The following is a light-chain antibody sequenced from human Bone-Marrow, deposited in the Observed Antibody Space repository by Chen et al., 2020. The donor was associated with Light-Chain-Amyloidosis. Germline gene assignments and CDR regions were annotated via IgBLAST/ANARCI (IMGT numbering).Light chain of an antibody. V-gene: IGLV3-21*02. Sequence: SYVLTQPPSVSVAPGQTSGITCGGNNIGDKSVHWLQQKPVQVPLMVVFDDSDRTSGIPERFSGSNSGNTATLAIGRVEAGDEADYPCDVWDSYAAVFGGGTKLTVL. CDR1: NIGDKS. CDR2: DDS. J-gene: IGLJ3*02. CDR3: DVWDSYAAV.